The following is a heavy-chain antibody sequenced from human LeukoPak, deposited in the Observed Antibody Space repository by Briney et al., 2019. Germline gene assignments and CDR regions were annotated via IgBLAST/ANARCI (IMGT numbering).Heavy chain of an antibody. CDR1: GGSISSYY. CDR3: ARELEDYYDSSGYYYRIYYFDY. Sequence: SETLSLTCTVSGGSISSYYWSWIRQPAGKGLEWIGRIHTSGGTNYNPSLKSRVTMSVDTSKNQFSLKLSSVTAADTAVYYCARELEDYYDSSGYYYRIYYFDYWGQGTLVTVSS. D-gene: IGHD3-22*01. CDR2: IHTSGGT. V-gene: IGHV4-4*07. J-gene: IGHJ4*02.